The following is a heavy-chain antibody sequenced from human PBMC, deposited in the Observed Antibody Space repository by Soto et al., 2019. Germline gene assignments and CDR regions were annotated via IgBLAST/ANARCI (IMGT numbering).Heavy chain of an antibody. D-gene: IGHD1-26*01. CDR3: ARAYLGRLPRRADYYYAMDV. CDR2: ISPSGEST. Sequence: QVLESGGGLVQPGGSLRLSCAASGFTFIRHAMDWVRQAPVKGLEWVSGISPSGESTHYADSVKGRFTISRDNAQNSLFLQMNNLRVDDTAVYFCARAYLGRLPRRADYYYAMDVWGRGTTVTVSS. CDR1: GFTFIRHA. J-gene: IGHJ6*02. V-gene: IGHV3-23*01.